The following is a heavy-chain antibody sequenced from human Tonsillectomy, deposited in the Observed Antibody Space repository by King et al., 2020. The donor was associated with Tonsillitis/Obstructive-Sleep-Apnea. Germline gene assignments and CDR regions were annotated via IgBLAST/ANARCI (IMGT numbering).Heavy chain of an antibody. V-gene: IGHV4-34*01. CDR1: GGSFSAYY. Sequence: VQLQQWGAGLLKPSETLSLTCAVYGGSFSAYYWSWIRQLPGKGLEWIGEINHSGSTKYNPSLKSRVIISLDTSKNQFSLKLSSVTAADTAVYYCARGDRLTGYYASTDFDYWGQGTLVTVSS. CDR3: ARGDRLTGYYASTDFDY. CDR2: INHSGST. J-gene: IGHJ4*02. D-gene: IGHD3-9*01.